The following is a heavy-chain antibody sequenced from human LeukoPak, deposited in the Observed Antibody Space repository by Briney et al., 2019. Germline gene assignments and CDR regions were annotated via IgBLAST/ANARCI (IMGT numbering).Heavy chain of an antibody. V-gene: IGHV1-24*01. D-gene: IGHD1-26*01. CDR1: GYTLTELS. Sequence: GASVKVSCKVSGYTLTELSMHWMRQAPGKGLEWMGGFDPEDGETIYAQKFQGRVTMTEDTSTDTAYMELSSLRSEDTAVYYCGGSSGSYSLDPWGQGTLVTVSS. CDR3: GGSSGSYSLDP. CDR2: FDPEDGET. J-gene: IGHJ5*02.